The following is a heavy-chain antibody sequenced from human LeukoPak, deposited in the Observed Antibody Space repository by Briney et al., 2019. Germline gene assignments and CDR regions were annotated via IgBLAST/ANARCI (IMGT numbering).Heavy chain of an antibody. J-gene: IGHJ3*02. D-gene: IGHD3-22*01. CDR2: IYYSGST. Sequence: RSSETLSLTCTVSGGSISSYYWSWIRQPPGKGLEWIGYIYYSGSTNYNPSLKSRVTISVDTSKNQFSLKLSSVTAADTAVYYCARGTYYYDSSGYRVHAFDIWGQGTMVTVSS. CDR1: GGSISSYY. CDR3: ARGTYYYDSSGYRVHAFDI. V-gene: IGHV4-59*01.